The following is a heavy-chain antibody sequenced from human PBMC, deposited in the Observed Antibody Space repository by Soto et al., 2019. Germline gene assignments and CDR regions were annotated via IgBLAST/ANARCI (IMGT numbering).Heavy chain of an antibody. J-gene: IGHJ4*02. CDR2: IYYSGNT. V-gene: IGHV4-39*01. CDR1: GGSISSSSHY. CDR3: ARHDYYDSSGYYSHFHN. D-gene: IGHD3-22*01. Sequence: PSETLSLTCTVSGGSISSSSHYWGWIRQTPGKGREWIGSIYYSGNTYYNPSLKSRVAISVDTSKNQVSLRLSSVTAADTAVYYCARHDYYDSSGYYSHFHNWGQGALVTVSS.